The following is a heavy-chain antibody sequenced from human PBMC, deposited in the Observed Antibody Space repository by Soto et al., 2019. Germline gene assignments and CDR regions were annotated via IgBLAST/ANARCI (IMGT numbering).Heavy chain of an antibody. J-gene: IGHJ4*02. CDR1: GGPFSNSA. V-gene: IGHV1-69*01. CDR3: SRAPEYSYFYIFYFAD. D-gene: IGHD4-4*01. Sequence: QVQVLQSGAEVRKPGSSVRVSCKASGGPFSNSAINWLRQAPGQGLVWMGGIIPISGTTNYTHKFQGRLTITADESTGTAYMDLSSLPSEDTAIYYCSRAPEYSYFYIFYFADWGQGTQITVSS. CDR2: IIPISGTT.